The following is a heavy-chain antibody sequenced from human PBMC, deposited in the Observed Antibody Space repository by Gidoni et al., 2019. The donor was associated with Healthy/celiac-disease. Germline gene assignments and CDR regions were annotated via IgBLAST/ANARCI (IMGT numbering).Heavy chain of an antibody. CDR3: ARGECSSTSCYPGD. CDR2: IYYSGST. D-gene: IGHD2-2*01. CDR1: GCSISRGGYY. J-gene: IGHJ4*02. V-gene: IGHV4-31*03. Sequence: QVQLQESGPGLVKPSQPLSLTCTVSGCSISRGGYYWSWIRQPPGKGLEWIGYIYYSGSTYYNPSLKSRVTISVDTSKNQFSLKLSSVTAADTAVYYCARGECSSTSCYPGDWGQGTLVTVSS.